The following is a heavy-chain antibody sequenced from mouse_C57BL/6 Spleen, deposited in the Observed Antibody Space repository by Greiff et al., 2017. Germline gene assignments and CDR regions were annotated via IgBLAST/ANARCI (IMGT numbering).Heavy chain of an antibody. CDR3: ARRDYDGGYYAMDY. CDR2: ISSGSSTI. Sequence: EVQVVESGGGLVKPGGSLKLSCAASGFTFSDSGMHWVRQAPEKGLEWVAYISSGSSTIYYADTVKGRFTISRDNAKNTLFLQMTSLRAEDTAMYYCARRDYDGGYYAMDYWGQGTSVTVSS. CDR1: GFTFSDSG. D-gene: IGHD2-4*01. V-gene: IGHV5-17*01. J-gene: IGHJ4*01.